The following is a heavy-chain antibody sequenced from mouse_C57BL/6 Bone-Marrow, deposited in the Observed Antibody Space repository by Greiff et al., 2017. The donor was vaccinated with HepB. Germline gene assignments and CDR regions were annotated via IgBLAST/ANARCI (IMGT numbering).Heavy chain of an antibody. J-gene: IGHJ4*01. V-gene: IGHV1-81*01. CDR1: GYTFTSYG. CDR2: IYTRSGNN. CDR3: ARGDYGNQYYAMDY. D-gene: IGHD2-1*01. Sequence: QVQLQQSGAELARPGASVKLSCKASGYTFTSYGISWVKQRTGQGLEWIGEIYTRSGNNYYNEKFKGKATRTADKSSSTAYMELRRLTSEDSAVYFCARGDYGNQYYAMDYWGQGTSVTVSS.